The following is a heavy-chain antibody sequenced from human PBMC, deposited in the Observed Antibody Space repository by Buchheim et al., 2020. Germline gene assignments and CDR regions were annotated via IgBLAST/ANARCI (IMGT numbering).Heavy chain of an antibody. V-gene: IGHV3-74*01. CDR2: INPDGSST. D-gene: IGHD6-6*01. J-gene: IGHJ4*02. CDR3: AKTGGSSWANDY. CDR1: GFTFSSYW. Sequence: EVQLVESGGGLVQPGGSLRLSCAASGFTFSSYWMNWVRQAPGKGLVWVSRINPDGSSTTYADSVKGRFTVSRDNAKNTLYLQMTSLRAEDTAIYYCAKTGGSSWANDYWGQGTL.